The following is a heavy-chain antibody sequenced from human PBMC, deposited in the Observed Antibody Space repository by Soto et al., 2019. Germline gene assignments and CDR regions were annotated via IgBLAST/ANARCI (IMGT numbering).Heavy chain of an antibody. J-gene: IGHJ4*02. D-gene: IGHD4-4*01. CDR3: VTRSRGLQASPPRLDS. CDR1: GLTFSGYG. CDR2: ISGSGSST. Sequence: EVQLLESGGGLVQPGGSLRLSCAASGLTFSGYGMSWVRQAPGTGLEGVSAISGSGSSTYYADSVKGRFTISRDDYKNILFLQMNSLRAEDTAVYYCVTRSRGLQASPPRLDSWGQGTLVTVSS. V-gene: IGHV3-23*01.